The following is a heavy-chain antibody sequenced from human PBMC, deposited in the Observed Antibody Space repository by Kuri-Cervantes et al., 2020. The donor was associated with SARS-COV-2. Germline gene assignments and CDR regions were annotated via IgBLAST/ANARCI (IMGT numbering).Heavy chain of an antibody. D-gene: IGHD2-2*01. J-gene: IGHJ5*02. CDR1: GYTFTGYY. V-gene: IGHV1-18*04. CDR2: ISDYNGNT. Sequence: ASVKVSCKTSGYTFTGYYIHWVRQAPGQGLEWMGWISDYNGNTNYAQKLQGRVTMTTDTSTSTAYMELRSLRSDDTAVYYCARDARYCSSTSCYWWFDPWGQATLVTVSS. CDR3: ARDARYCSSTSCYWWFDP.